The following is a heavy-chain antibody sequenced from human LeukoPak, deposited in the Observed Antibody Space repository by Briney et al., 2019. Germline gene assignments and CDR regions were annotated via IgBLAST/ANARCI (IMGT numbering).Heavy chain of an antibody. Sequence: SETLSLTCTVSGGSISSYYWSWIRQPAGKGLEWIGRIYTSGSTNYNPSLKSRVTMSVDTSKNQFSLKLSPVTAADTAMYYCARGRPYSASYYDSDYWGQGTLVTVSS. D-gene: IGHD1-26*01. CDR3: ARGRPYSASYYDSDY. J-gene: IGHJ4*02. V-gene: IGHV4-4*07. CDR2: IYTSGST. CDR1: GGSISSYY.